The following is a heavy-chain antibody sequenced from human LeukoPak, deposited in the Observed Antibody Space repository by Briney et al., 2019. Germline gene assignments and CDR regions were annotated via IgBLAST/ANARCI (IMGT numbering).Heavy chain of an antibody. Sequence: PGGSLRLSCAASGITFSSYNMNWVRQAPGKGLEWVSSITRSSSDMYYADSVKGRFTISRDNAKNSLFLQMNSLRAEDTAVYYCVRDPERGSRSPGVHRGQGTLVTVSS. CDR2: ITRSSSDM. D-gene: IGHD3-10*01. CDR1: GITFSSYN. J-gene: IGHJ4*02. CDR3: VRDPERGSRSPGVH. V-gene: IGHV3-21*01.